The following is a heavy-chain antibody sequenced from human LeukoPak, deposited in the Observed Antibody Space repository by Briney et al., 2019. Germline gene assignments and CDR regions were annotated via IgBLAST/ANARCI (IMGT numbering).Heavy chain of an antibody. CDR3: AREGYCSGGSCYDY. J-gene: IGHJ4*02. D-gene: IGHD2-15*01. CDR2: IIPIFGTA. Sequence: SVKVSCKASGGTFSSYAISWVRQAPGQGLEWMGGIIPIFGTANYAQKFQGRVTITTDESTSTAYMELSSLRSEDTAVYYCAREGYCSGGSCYDYWGQGALVTVSS. V-gene: IGHV1-69*05. CDR1: GGTFSSYA.